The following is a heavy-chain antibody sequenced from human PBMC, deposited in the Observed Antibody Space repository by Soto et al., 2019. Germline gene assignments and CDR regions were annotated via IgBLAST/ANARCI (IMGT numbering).Heavy chain of an antibody. Sequence: ASVKVSCKASGYTFTGYDMNWVRQAPGQGLEWMGWISAYNGNTNYAQKLQGRVTMTTDTSTSTAYMELRSLSSADTAVYYCARRTPTETGNYWGQGTLVTVSS. V-gene: IGHV1-18*04. J-gene: IGHJ4*02. CDR3: ARRTPTETGNY. CDR1: GYTFTGYD. D-gene: IGHD2-15*01. CDR2: ISAYNGNT.